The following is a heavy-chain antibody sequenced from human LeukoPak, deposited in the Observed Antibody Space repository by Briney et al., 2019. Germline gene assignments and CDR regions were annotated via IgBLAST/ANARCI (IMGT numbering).Heavy chain of an antibody. V-gene: IGHV3-74*01. Sequence: GGSLRLSCAASGFTFSSYWMHWVRQAPGKGLVWVSRINRDGSSTSYADSVEGRFTISRDNGKSSLYLQMNSLRVGDTAVYYCVRGGVWGLSSNWLEAWGQGTLVTVSS. CDR2: INRDGSST. CDR3: VRGGVWGLSSNWLEA. CDR1: GFTFSSYW. J-gene: IGHJ5*02. D-gene: IGHD7-27*01.